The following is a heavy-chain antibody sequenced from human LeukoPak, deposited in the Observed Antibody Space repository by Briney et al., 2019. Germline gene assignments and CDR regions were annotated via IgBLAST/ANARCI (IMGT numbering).Heavy chain of an antibody. V-gene: IGHV4-59*08. J-gene: IGHJ4*02. Sequence: SETLSLTCTVSGVSIFSSYWNWVRQPPGKGLEWIGYVHYSGSTNYNPSLKSRVTISVDTSKSQFSLKLSSATAADAAVYYCATGRSIRYFDYWGQGTLLTVSS. D-gene: IGHD3-9*01. CDR2: VHYSGST. CDR3: ATGRSIRYFDY. CDR1: GVSIFSSY.